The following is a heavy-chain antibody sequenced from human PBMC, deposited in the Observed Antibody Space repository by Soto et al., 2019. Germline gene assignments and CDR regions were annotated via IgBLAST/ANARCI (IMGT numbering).Heavy chain of an antibody. CDR3: ARNYDYVWGSYRYPPPLVDY. CDR2: INPNSGGT. Sequence: GASVKVSCKASGYTFTGYYMHWVRQAPGQGLEWMGWINPNSGGTNYAQKFQGWVTMTRDTSISTAYMELSRLRSDDTAVYYCARNYDYVWGSYRYPPPLVDYRGQGTLVTVSS. J-gene: IGHJ4*02. CDR1: GYTFTGYY. V-gene: IGHV1-2*04. D-gene: IGHD3-16*02.